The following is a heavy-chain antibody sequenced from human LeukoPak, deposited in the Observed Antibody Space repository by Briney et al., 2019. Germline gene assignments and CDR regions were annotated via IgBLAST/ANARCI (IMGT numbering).Heavy chain of an antibody. Sequence: SETLSLTCAVHGGSFSGYYWSWIRQPPGKGLEWIGEINHSGSTNYNPSLKSRVTISVDTFKNQFSLKLSSVTAADTAVYYCARAGYSSGWYSDYWGQGTLVTVSS. D-gene: IGHD6-19*01. CDR1: GGSFSGYY. CDR3: ARAGYSSGWYSDY. V-gene: IGHV4-34*01. CDR2: INHSGST. J-gene: IGHJ4*02.